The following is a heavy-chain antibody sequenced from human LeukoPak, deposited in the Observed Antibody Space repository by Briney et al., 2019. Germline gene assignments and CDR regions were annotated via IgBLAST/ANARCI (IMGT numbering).Heavy chain of an antibody. V-gene: IGHV4-4*02. CDR1: GGSISSSNW. D-gene: IGHD3-10*01. CDR3: AREANYYGSGSYFEGTFDY. CDR2: IYHSGST. J-gene: IGHJ4*02. Sequence: SETLSLTCAVSGGSISSSNWWSWVRQPPGKGLEWIGEIYHSGSTNYNPSLKSRVTISVDTSKNEFSLKLTSVTAADTAVYYCAREANYYGSGSYFEGTFDYWGQGSLVTVSS.